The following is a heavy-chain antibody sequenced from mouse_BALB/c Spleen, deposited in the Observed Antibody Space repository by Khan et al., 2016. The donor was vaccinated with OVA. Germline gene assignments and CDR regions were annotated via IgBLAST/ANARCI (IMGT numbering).Heavy chain of an antibody. D-gene: IGHD4-1*01. CDR1: GFTFSSYS. V-gene: IGHV5-6*01. Sequence: EVELVESGGDLVKPGGSLKLSCAASGFTFSSYSMSWVRQTPDKRLEWVASISSGGDYTYYPDSVKGRFTIYRDNAQNTLYLQMRDLQSEDTSMYYCADHLTVSFAYWGQGTLVTVSA. CDR2: ISSGGDYT. J-gene: IGHJ3*01. CDR3: ADHLTVSFAY.